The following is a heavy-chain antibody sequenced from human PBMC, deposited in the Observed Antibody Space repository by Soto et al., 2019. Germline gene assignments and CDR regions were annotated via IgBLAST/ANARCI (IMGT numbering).Heavy chain of an antibody. Sequence: PGGSLRLSCAASGFTFSSYSMNWVRQAPGKGLEWVSYISSSSSTIYYADSVKGRFTISRDNAKNSLYLQMNSLRDEDTAVYYCARSYYYDSSGYPTPGYWGQGTLVTVSS. J-gene: IGHJ4*02. CDR3: ARSYYYDSSGYPTPGY. CDR2: ISSSSSTI. D-gene: IGHD3-22*01. V-gene: IGHV3-48*02. CDR1: GFTFSSYS.